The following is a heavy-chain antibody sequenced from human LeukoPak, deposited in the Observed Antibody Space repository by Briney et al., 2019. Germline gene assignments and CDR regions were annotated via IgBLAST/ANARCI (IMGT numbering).Heavy chain of an antibody. V-gene: IGHV3-11*01. CDR3: ARCPEFYYDSSGYPAGGTYDI. J-gene: IGHJ3*02. Sequence: GGSLRLSCAASGFTFTDYSLSWIRQAPGKGLHWISHISGSGTVYYAESVKGRFTISRDNGKNSLYLQMNSLRAEDTAVYYCARCPEFYYDSSGYPAGGTYDIWGQGTAVTVSS. CDR1: GFTFTDYS. D-gene: IGHD3-22*01. CDR2: ISGSGTV.